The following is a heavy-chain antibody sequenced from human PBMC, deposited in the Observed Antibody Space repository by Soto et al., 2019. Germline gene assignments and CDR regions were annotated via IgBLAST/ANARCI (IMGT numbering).Heavy chain of an antibody. CDR2: VHYSGSI. V-gene: IGHV4-31*03. CDR3: VRGADRYKCGF. Sequence: QVQVQESGPGLVKPSQTLSLTCTVSGDSIINGIYYWTWIRQHPGKGLEWIGHVHYSGSIYYNPSLRSRVTMSADTSKNQVSLELTSVTVADTAVYYCVRGADRYKCGFWGQGTLVTVSS. D-gene: IGHD2-21*02. CDR1: GDSIINGIYY. J-gene: IGHJ4*02.